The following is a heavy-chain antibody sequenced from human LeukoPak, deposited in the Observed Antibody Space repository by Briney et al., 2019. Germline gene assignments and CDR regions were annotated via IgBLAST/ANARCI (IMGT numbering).Heavy chain of an antibody. CDR2: IIPIFGTA. CDR3: AREYSGYDPLDY. J-gene: IGHJ4*01. Sequence: ASVKVSCKASGGTFSSYAFSWVRQAPGQGLEWMGGIIPIFGTARSAQKFQGRVTITTDESTSTVYMEMSSLRSEDTAVYYCAREYSGYDPLDYWGHGTLVTVSS. D-gene: IGHD5-12*01. CDR1: GGTFSSYA. V-gene: IGHV1-69*05.